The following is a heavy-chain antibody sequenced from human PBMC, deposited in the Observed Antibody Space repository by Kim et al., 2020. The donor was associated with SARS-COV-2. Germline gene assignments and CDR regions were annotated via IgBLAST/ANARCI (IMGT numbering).Heavy chain of an antibody. CDR3: ANAREGDYIWVSYRYLSDYYYYGMDV. CDR2: ISGSGGST. V-gene: IGHV3-23*01. CDR1: GFTFSSYA. D-gene: IGHD3-16*02. Sequence: GGSLRLSCAASGFTFSSYAMSWVRQAPGKGLEWVSAISGSGGSTYYADSVKGRFTISRDNSKNTLYLQMNSLRAEDTAVYYCANAREGDYIWVSYRYLSDYYYYGMDVWGQGTTVTVSS. J-gene: IGHJ6*02.